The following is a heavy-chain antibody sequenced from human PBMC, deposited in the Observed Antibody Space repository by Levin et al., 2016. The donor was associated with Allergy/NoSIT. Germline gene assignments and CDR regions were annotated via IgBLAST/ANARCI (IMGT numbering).Heavy chain of an antibody. CDR3: ARGSLRVDY. CDR2: IFSSGIT. Sequence: LRLSCTVSGGSISSSGYYWSWIRQPAGKGLEWIGRIFSSGITNYNPSLKSRVSMSVDTSKNQFSLNLSSVTAADTAVYYCARGSLRVDYWGQGALVTVSS. D-gene: IGHD1-26*01. J-gene: IGHJ4*02. CDR1: GGSISSSGYY. V-gene: IGHV4-61*02.